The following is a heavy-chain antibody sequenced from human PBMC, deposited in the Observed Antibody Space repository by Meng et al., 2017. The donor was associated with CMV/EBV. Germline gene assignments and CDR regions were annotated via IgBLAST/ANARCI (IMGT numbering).Heavy chain of an antibody. CDR3: GRDLTGERDQ. D-gene: IGHD7-27*01. CDR2: INTDGSFT. Sequence: EVQLGESGGGLVQPGGSLRLSCEDSGFTFSHYWMHWVRQVPGEGPVWVSRINTDGSFTSYADPVKGRFTISRDNAKNTLYLHMHGLRVDDSAVYYCGRDLTGERDQWGQGTLVTVSS. CDR1: GFTFSHYW. V-gene: IGHV3-74*03. J-gene: IGHJ4*02.